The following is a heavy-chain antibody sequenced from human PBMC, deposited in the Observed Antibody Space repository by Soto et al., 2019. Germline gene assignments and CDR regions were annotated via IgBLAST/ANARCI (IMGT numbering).Heavy chain of an antibody. J-gene: IGHJ3*02. Sequence: QVQLVESGGGVVQPGRSLRLSCAASGFTFSSYGMHWVRQAPGKGLEWVAVIWYDGSNKYYADSVKGRFTISRDNSKNRLCLQMNGLRAEDTVVYYCGSGVGGGAAFDIWGQGTMVTVSS. D-gene: IGHD2-8*01. CDR1: GFTFSSYG. CDR2: IWYDGSNK. CDR3: GSGVGGGAAFDI. V-gene: IGHV3-33*01.